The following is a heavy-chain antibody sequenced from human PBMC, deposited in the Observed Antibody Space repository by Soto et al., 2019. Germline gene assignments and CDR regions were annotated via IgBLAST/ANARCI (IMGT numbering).Heavy chain of an antibody. J-gene: IGHJ6*02. CDR1: GFTFSSYW. CDR2: IKQDGSEK. V-gene: IGHV3-7*01. Sequence: EVQLVESGGGLVQPGGSLRHSCAASGFTFSSYWMSWIRQAPGKGLEWVANIKQDGSEKYYVDSVKGRFTISRDNAKNSLYLQMNSLRAEDTAVYYCSREGYRKYHYYGMDVWGQGTTVTVSS. CDR3: SREGYRKYHYYGMDV. D-gene: IGHD5-18*01.